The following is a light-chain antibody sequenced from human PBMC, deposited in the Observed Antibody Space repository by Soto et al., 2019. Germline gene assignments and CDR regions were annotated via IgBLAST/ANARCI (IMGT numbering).Light chain of an antibody. V-gene: IGKV3-15*01. J-gene: IGKJ1*01. CDR3: QQYINWPRT. CDR1: QSVSSN. Sequence: EIVMTQSPPTLSVSPGERATLSCRASQSVSSNLAWYQQKPGQAPRLLINSASSRATGIPARFSGSGSGTEFTLTVSSLQSEDFAVYYCQQYINWPRTFGQGTKVEI. CDR2: SAS.